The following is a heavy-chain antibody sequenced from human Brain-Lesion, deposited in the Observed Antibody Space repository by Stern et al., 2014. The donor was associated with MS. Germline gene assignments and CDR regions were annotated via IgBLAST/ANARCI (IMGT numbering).Heavy chain of an antibody. CDR2: IPPFNGNT. CDR3: AQSGNYDWYFDL. V-gene: IGHV1-45*02. J-gene: IGHJ2*01. Sequence: MQLVESGAEVRKPGSSVNVSCKASEYTFTYPYLHWVRQAPGQALEWMGWIPPFNGNTLYAQKFQDRVTITADRSLSTAYMELSSLKSEDTAMYFCAQSGNYDWYFDLWGRGTLVTVSS. CDR1: EYTFTYPY. D-gene: IGHD1-26*01.